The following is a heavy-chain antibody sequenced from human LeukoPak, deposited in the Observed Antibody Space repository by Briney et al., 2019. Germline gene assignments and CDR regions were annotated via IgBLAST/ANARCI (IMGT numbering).Heavy chain of an antibody. D-gene: IGHD5-12*01. CDR1: GGTFSSYA. CDR3: ARGDIVATASKYYYYGMDV. Sequence: SAKVSCKASGGTFSSYAISWVRQAPGQGLEWMGGIIPIFGTANYAQKFQGRVMITADESTSTAYMELSSLRSEDTAVYYCARGDIVATASKYYYYGMDVWGQGTTVTVSS. J-gene: IGHJ6*02. V-gene: IGHV1-69*13. CDR2: IIPIFGTA.